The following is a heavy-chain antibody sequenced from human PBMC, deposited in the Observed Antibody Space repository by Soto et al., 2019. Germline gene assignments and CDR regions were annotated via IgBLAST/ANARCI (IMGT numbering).Heavy chain of an antibody. CDR2: IDDSGKV. V-gene: IGHV4-39*02. D-gene: IGHD6-19*01. J-gene: IGHJ4*02. Sequence: SETLSLTCTVAGGSISGRPYHWGWIRQPPGKGLEWIGSIDDSGKVYYNPSLTGRATLLVDTSKNRFSLNLNSVTAADTAVYYCAIPPPIEVAGPDYWGQGTLVTVSS. CDR1: GGSISGRPYH. CDR3: AIPPPIEVAGPDY.